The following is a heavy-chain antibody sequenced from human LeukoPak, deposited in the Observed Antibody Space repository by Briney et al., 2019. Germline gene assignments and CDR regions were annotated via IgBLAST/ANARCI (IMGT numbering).Heavy chain of an antibody. CDR3: ARAFSSSSGWYAWFETIDY. CDR1: GYTFTSYG. Sequence: VASVKVSCKASGYTFTSYGISWVRRAPGQGLERMGWISAYNGNTNYAQKLQGRVTMTTDTSTSTAYMELRSLRSDDTAVYYCARAFSSSSGWYAWFETIDYWGQGTLVTVSS. V-gene: IGHV1-18*01. CDR2: ISAYNGNT. J-gene: IGHJ4*02. D-gene: IGHD6-19*01.